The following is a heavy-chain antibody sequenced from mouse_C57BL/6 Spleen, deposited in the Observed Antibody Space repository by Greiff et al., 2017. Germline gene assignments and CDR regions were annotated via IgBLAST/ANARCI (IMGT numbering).Heavy chain of an antibody. CDR2: INPSNGGT. D-gene: IGHD2-3*01. Sequence: VQLQQPGTELVKPGASVKLSCKASGYTFTSYWMHWVKQRPGQGLEWIGNINPSNGGTTYNEKFKSKATLTVDTSSSTAYMLLSSLTSEDSAVYYCARASDGYYTYWYFDVWGTGTTVTVSS. V-gene: IGHV1-53*01. CDR1: GYTFTSYW. J-gene: IGHJ1*03. CDR3: ARASDGYYTYWYFDV.